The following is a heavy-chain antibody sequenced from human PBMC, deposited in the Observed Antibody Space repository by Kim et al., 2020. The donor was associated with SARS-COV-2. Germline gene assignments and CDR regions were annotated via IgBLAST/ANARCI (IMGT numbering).Heavy chain of an antibody. Sequence: DGETTDYAEPVKGRFTISRDDSKNTLYLQRNSLKTEDAAVYYCGAYDGLDVWGQGTTVTVSS. J-gene: IGHJ6*02. CDR2: DGETT. V-gene: IGHV3-15*01. CDR3: GAYDGLDV.